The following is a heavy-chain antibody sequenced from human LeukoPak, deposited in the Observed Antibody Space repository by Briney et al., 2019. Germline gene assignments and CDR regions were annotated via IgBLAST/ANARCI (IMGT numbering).Heavy chain of an antibody. V-gene: IGHV4-34*01. CDR3: ARSHYSSSRFDY. CDR1: GGSFSGYY. J-gene: IGHJ4*02. Sequence: PSETLSLTCAVYGGSFSGYYWSWIRQPPGKGLEWIGEINHSGSTNYNPSLKSRVTISVDTSKNQFSLKLSSVTAADTAVYYCARSHYSSSRFDYWGQGTLVTVSS. CDR2: INHSGST. D-gene: IGHD6-13*01.